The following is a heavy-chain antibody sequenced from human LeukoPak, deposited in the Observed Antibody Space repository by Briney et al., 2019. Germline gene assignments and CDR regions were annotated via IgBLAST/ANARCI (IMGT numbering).Heavy chain of an antibody. J-gene: IGHJ4*02. CDR1: GFTFDDYA. CDR2: ISWNSGSI. CDR3: ARGDCSSTSCYPDY. V-gene: IGHV3-9*01. Sequence: GGSLRLSCAASGFTFDDYAMHWVRQAPGKGLEWVSGISWNSGSIGYADSVKGRFTISRDNTKNSLYLQMNSLRAEDTALYHCARGDCSSTSCYPDYWGQGTLVTVSS. D-gene: IGHD2-2*01.